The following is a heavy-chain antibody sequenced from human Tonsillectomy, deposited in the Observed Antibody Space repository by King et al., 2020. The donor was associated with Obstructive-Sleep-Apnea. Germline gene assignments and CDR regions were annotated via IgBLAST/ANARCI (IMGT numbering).Heavy chain of an antibody. CDR1: GFTFTSYS. CDR3: AVEYYSVMDV. CDR2: ISSGSSTI. V-gene: IGHV3-48*04. Sequence: VQLVESGGGLVQPGGSLRLSCAASGFTFTSYSMNWVRQAPGKGLEWISYISSGSSTIYYADSVKGRFTISRDTAKNSLYLQMNSLRAEDTAVYYCAVEYYSVMDVWGQGTTVTVSS. J-gene: IGHJ6*02.